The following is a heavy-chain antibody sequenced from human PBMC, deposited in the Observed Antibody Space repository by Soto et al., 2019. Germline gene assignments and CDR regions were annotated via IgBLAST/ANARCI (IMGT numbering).Heavy chain of an antibody. CDR3: AAGNGYYAY. CDR1: GFTFSNFA. CDR2: ISYDGSNQ. Sequence: GGSLRLSCAASGFTFSNFAIHWVRQAPGKGLDWVTVISYDGSNQHYADSVKGRFTISRDNSNNTLFLQMNSLRAEDTAVYYWAAGNGYYAYWGQGTLVTVSS. V-gene: IGHV3-30-3*01. J-gene: IGHJ4*02. D-gene: IGHD3-22*01.